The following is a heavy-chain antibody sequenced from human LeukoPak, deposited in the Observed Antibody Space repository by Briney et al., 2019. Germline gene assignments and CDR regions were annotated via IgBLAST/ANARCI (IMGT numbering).Heavy chain of an antibody. D-gene: IGHD2-21*02. Sequence: SETLSLTCAVSGGSISSGGYSWSWIRQPPGKGLEWIGYIYHSGSTYYNPSLKSRVTISVDRSKNQFSLKLSSVTAADTAVYYCARGLGYCGGDCYRMGEQYAFDIWGQGTMVTVSS. CDR2: IYHSGST. J-gene: IGHJ3*02. V-gene: IGHV4-30-2*01. CDR1: GGSISSGGYS. CDR3: ARGLGYCGGDCYRMGEQYAFDI.